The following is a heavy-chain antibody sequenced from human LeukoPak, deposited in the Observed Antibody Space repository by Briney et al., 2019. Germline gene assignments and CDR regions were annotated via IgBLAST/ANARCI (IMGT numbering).Heavy chain of an antibody. CDR3: ARDNWGCSSTSCYEDY. D-gene: IGHD2-2*01. Sequence: GGSLRLSCAASRFTFSSYSVNWVCQAPGKGLEWVSSISSSSSYIYYADSVKGRFTISRDNAKNSLYLQMNSLRAEDTAVYYCARDNWGCSSTSCYEDYWGQGTLVTVSS. V-gene: IGHV3-21*01. CDR2: ISSSSSYI. J-gene: IGHJ4*02. CDR1: RFTFSSYS.